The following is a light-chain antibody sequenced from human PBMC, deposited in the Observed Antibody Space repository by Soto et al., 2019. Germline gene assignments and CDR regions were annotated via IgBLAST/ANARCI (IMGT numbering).Light chain of an antibody. J-gene: IGLJ2*01. CDR3: AAWDDRLSDLL. V-gene: IGLV1-44*01. CDR1: NSNIRSNP. Sequence: QSVLTQPPSASGTPGQRVTISCSGSNSNIRSNPAHWYQQFPGTAPKVLIYSNYQRPSGVPDRFSGSKSGTSASLAISGLQSEDEADYYCAAWDDRLSDLLFGGGTKVTVL. CDR2: SNY.